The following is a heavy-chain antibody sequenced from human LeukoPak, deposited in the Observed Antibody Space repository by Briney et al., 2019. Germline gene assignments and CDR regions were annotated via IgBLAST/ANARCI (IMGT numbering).Heavy chain of an antibody. CDR2: IGGSGRKI. D-gene: IGHD1-26*01. CDR1: GFTFSDYY. CDR3: GRDLNVGRDV. Sequence: GGSLRLSCAASGFTFSDYYINWIRQAPGKGLEWLAYIGGSGRKIDYADSVKGRFTISRDNAQNLLYLHMNSLRAEDSAIYYCGRDLNVGRDVGGGGTRVTVSS. V-gene: IGHV3-11*01. J-gene: IGHJ6*02.